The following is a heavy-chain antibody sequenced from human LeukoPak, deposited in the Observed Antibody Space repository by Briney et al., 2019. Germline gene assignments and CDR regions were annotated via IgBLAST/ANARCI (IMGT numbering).Heavy chain of an antibody. CDR2: IYTSGST. V-gene: IGHV4-61*02. CDR3: ARVDTAMVHFDY. J-gene: IGHJ4*02. Sequence: SETLSLTCTVSGGSISSGSYYWSWSRQPAGKGLEWIGRIYTSGSTNYNPSLKSRVTISVDTSKNRFSLDLSSVTAADTAVYYCARVDTAMVHFDYWGRGTLVTVSS. D-gene: IGHD5-18*01. CDR1: GGSISSGSYY.